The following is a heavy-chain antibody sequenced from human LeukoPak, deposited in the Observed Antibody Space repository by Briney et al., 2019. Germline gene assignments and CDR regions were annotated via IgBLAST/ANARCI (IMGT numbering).Heavy chain of an antibody. CDR3: AKVLLAVAAAGTSHHY. J-gene: IGHJ4*02. CDR1: GFTFSSYA. Sequence: AGGSLRLSCAASGFTFSSYAMSWVRQAPGKGLEWVSAISGSGGSTYYADSVKGRFTISRGNSKNTLYLQMNSLRAEDTAVYYCAKVLLAVAAAGTSHHYWGQGTLVTVSS. CDR2: ISGSGGST. D-gene: IGHD6-13*01. V-gene: IGHV3-23*01.